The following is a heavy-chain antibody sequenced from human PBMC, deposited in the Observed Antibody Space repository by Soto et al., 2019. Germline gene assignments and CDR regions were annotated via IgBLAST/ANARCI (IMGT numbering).Heavy chain of an antibody. J-gene: IGHJ6*02. D-gene: IGHD5-12*01. CDR1: GDSVSSNSAA. V-gene: IGHV6-1*01. CDR2: TYYRSKWYN. CDR3: ARDRVVATGTDDYYYYGMDV. Sequence: PSQTLSLTCAISGDSVSSNSAAWNWIRQSPSRGLEWLGRTYYRSKWYNDYAVSVKSRITINPDTSKNQFSLQLNSVTPEDTAVYYCARDRVVATGTDDYYYYGMDVWGQGTTVTVSS.